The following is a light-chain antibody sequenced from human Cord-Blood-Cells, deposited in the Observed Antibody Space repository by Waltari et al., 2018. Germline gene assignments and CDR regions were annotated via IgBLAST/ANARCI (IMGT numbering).Light chain of an antibody. CDR3: SSYTGSSTWV. Sequence: QSALTQPASVSGSPGQSITISCTGTSSDVGGYNYVSWYQQHPGKAPKLMIYDVSKRPSGVSSRFTGSKCGNTASRTISGLQAEDEADYYCSSYTGSSTWVFGGGTKLTVL. CDR1: SSDVGGYNY. CDR2: DVS. J-gene: IGLJ3*02. V-gene: IGLV2-14*01.